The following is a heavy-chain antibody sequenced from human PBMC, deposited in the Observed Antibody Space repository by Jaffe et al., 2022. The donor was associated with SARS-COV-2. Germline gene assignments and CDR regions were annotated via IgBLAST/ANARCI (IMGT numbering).Heavy chain of an antibody. CDR3: IKDITPGGLDY. V-gene: IGHV3-9*02. CDR2: IYYDSGVT. J-gene: IGHJ4*02. D-gene: IGHD2-2*01. CDR1: GFTSNDHA. Sequence: EMQLVESGGALIQPGRSLRLSCEASGFTSNDHAMHWVRQAPGKGLEWVSGIYYDSGVTDYADSVRGRFTISRDSAKDSLYLQMNSLRPEDSAVYFCIKDITPGGLDYWGQGTLVTVSS.